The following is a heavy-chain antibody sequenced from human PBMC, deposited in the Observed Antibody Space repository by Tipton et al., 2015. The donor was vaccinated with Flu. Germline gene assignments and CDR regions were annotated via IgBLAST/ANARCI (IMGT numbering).Heavy chain of an antibody. CDR1: GGSISSYY. Sequence: TLSLTCTVSGGSISSYYWSWIRQPPGKGLEWIGYIYYSGSTNYNPSLKSRVTISVDTSENQFSLKLSSVTAADTAVYYCASGIAARLDAFDIWGQGTMVTVSS. D-gene: IGHD6-6*01. V-gene: IGHV4-59*01. CDR2: IYYSGST. J-gene: IGHJ3*02. CDR3: ASGIAARLDAFDI.